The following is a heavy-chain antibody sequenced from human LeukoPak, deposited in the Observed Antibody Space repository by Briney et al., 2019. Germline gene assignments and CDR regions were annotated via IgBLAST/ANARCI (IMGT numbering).Heavy chain of an antibody. V-gene: IGHV1-8*01. D-gene: IGHD1-26*01. CDR3: ARDPRIVGATSFDY. J-gene: IGHJ4*02. CDR1: GYTFTSYD. Sequence: GASVKVSCKASGYTFTSYDINWVRQATGQGLEWMGWMNPSSGNTGYAQKFQGRVTMTRNTSISTAYMELSSLRSEDTAVYYCARDPRIVGATSFDYWGQGTLVTVSS. CDR2: MNPSSGNT.